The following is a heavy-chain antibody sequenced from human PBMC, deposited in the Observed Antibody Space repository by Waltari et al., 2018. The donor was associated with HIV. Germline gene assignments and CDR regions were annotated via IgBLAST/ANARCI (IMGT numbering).Heavy chain of an antibody. CDR2: MNPNSGNT. V-gene: IGHV1-8*01. CDR1: GYPLSSSY. J-gene: IGHJ4*02. CDR3: ATWEGRGQPSSYINY. Sequence: QVQLVQSAAEVKKPGASVKVSCKHSGYPLSSSYITWVRQATGHGPEGMVWMNPNSGNTGYAQKFQGRVFMTRNTSIRTVYMELIGLRSEDTAVYYCATWEGRGQPSSYINYWGQGTLVTVSS. D-gene: IGHD1-26*01.